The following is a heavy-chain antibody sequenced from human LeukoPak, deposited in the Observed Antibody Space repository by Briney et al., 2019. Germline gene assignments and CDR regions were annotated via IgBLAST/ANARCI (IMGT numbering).Heavy chain of an antibody. J-gene: IGHJ3*02. CDR2: INGRDGRT. Sequence: PGGSLRLFCAAPGFTFSNYAMGWVRQAPGKGLEWVSSINGRDGRTYYADSVRGRFSISSDNSKNTLFLQMNSLRAEDTAVYYCARGEAFAFDMWGQGTMVTVSS. V-gene: IGHV3-23*01. CDR1: GFTFSNYA. CDR3: ARGEAFAFDM.